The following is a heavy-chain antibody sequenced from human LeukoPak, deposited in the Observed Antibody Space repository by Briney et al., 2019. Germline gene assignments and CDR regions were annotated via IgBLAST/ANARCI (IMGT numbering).Heavy chain of an antibody. CDR3: AKGSRNYDSSGYYSPSYWYFDL. CDR1: GFPFSSYA. Sequence: GGSLRLSCAASGFPFSSYAMHWVRQAPGKGLEYVSAISSNGGSTYYADSVKGRFTISRDNSKNTLYLQMGSLRAEDTAVYYCAKGSRNYDSSGYYSPSYWYFDLWGRGTLVTVSS. J-gene: IGHJ2*01. D-gene: IGHD3-22*01. CDR2: ISSNGGST. V-gene: IGHV3-64*02.